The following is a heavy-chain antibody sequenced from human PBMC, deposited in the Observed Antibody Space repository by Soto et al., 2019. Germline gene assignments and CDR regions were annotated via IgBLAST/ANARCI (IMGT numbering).Heavy chain of an antibody. CDR2: IYYSGST. CDR1: GGSISSGGYY. CDR3: ARGGITGTYFDY. D-gene: IGHD1-20*01. V-gene: IGHV4-31*03. Sequence: SETLSLTCTVSGGSISSGGYYWSWIRQHPGKGLEWIGYIYYSGSTYYNPSLKSRVTISVDTSKNQFSLKLSSVTAADTAVYYCARGGITGTYFDYWGQGTLVTVSS. J-gene: IGHJ4*02.